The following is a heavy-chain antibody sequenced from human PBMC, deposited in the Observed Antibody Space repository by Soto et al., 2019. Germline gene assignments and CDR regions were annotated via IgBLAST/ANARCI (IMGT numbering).Heavy chain of an antibody. CDR3: ARDLHEYGSWLGYFDY. V-gene: IGHV3-21*01. Sequence: PGGSLRLSCAASGFTFSSYSMNWVRQAPGKGLEWVSSISSSSSYIYYADSVKGRFTISRDNAKNSLYLQMNSLRAEDTAVYYCARDLHEYGSWLGYFDYWGQGTLVTVSS. CDR1: GFTFSSYS. CDR2: ISSSSSYI. D-gene: IGHD3-10*01. J-gene: IGHJ4*02.